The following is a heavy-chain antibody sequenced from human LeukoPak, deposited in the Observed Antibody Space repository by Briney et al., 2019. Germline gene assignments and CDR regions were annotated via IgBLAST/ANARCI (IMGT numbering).Heavy chain of an antibody. D-gene: IGHD3-10*01. J-gene: IGHJ4*02. CDR3: AKSRGSGSNMARGVNFDY. V-gene: IGHV3-23*01. CDR1: GFTFSDYG. CDR2: ISDGGSFT. Sequence: GGSLRLSSAASGFTFSDYGMTWVRQAPGKGLEWVSTISDGGSFTYYADSVKGRFTISRDNSKNTLFLQMNTLRAEDTAVYYCAKSRGSGSNMARGVNFDYWGQGTLVTVSS.